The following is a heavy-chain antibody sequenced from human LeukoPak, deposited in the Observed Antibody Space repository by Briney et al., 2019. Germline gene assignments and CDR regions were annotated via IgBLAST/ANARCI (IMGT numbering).Heavy chain of an antibody. CDR1: GFSLSTSGVG. Sequence: ASGPTLVNPTQTLTLTCTFSGFSLSTSGVGVGWIRQPPGKALEWLALIYWDDDKRYSPSLKSRLTITKDTSKNQVVLTMTNVDPVDTATYYCAHRKYSYGAFDYWGQGTLVTVSS. J-gene: IGHJ4*02. V-gene: IGHV2-5*02. CDR2: IYWDDDK. CDR3: AHRKYSYGAFDY. D-gene: IGHD5-18*01.